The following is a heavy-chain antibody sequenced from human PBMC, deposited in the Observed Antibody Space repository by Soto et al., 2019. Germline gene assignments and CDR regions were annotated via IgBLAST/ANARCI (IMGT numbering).Heavy chain of an antibody. J-gene: IGHJ5*02. D-gene: IGHD2-21*02. CDR2: IYYSGST. CDR3: ARYSGDYEDFWFDP. CDR1: GGSISSYY. Sequence: SETLSLTCTVSGGSISSYYWSWIRQPPGKGLEWIGYIYYSGSTNYNPSLKSRVTISVDTSKNQFSLKLSSVTAADTAVYYCARYSGDYEDFWFDPWGQGTLVTVSS. V-gene: IGHV4-59*01.